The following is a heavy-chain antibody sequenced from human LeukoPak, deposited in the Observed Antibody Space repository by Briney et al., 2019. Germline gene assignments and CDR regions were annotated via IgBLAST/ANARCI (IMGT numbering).Heavy chain of an antibody. CDR3: AKSIRFCSSSACFAGYYNYGLHV. J-gene: IGHJ6*02. CDR2: MSHDGNSQ. D-gene: IGHD2-2*01. V-gene: IGHV3-30*18. CDR1: GFTFSSYG. Sequence: GGSLRLSCAASGFTFSSYGMHWVRQAPGKGLEWVAVMSHDGNSQYYADSVKGRFTISRDNSKNTLDLQMHRLRPEDTAVYHCAKSIRFCSSSACFAGYYNYGLHVWGQGTTVIVSS.